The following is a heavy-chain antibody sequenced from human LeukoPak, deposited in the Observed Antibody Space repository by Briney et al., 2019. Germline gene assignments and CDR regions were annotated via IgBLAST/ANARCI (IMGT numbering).Heavy chain of an antibody. D-gene: IGHD6-19*01. J-gene: IGHJ4*02. CDR3: AKLSGYSSGWYDY. CDR1: GFFFDDYA. V-gene: IGHV3-9*01. CDR2: ISWNSGSI. Sequence: PGGSLRLSCAASGFFFDDYAMHWVRQAPGKGLEWVSGISWNSGSIGYADSVKGRFTISRDNAKNSLYLQMNSLRAEDTALYYCAKLSGYSSGWYDYWGQGTLVTVSS.